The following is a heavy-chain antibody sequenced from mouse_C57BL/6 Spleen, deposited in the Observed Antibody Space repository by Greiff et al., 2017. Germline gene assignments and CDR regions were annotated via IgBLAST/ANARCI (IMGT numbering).Heavy chain of an antibody. Sequence: VQLQQPGAELVKPGASVKFSCKASGYAFSSYWMHWVKQRPGQGLEWIGMIHPSGGSTNYNGKFKGKATLTADKSSSTAYMQLSSLTSEDAAVYYCARAFWDAMAYWGQGTLVTVSA. CDR2: IHPSGGST. CDR1: GYAFSSYW. D-gene: IGHD4-1*01. CDR3: ARAFWDAMAY. J-gene: IGHJ3*01. V-gene: IGHV1-64*01.